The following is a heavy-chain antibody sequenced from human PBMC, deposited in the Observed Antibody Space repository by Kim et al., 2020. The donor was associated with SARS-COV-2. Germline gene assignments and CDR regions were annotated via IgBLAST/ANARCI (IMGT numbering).Heavy chain of an antibody. CDR2: IYYSGST. Sequence: SETLSLTCTVSGGSISSGGYYWSWIRQHPGKGLEWIGYIYYSGSTYYNPSLKSRVTISVDTSKNQFSLKMSSVTAADTAVYYCARARGRITIFGVAPPGYYYDGMDVWGPRTTFPVSS. V-gene: IGHV4-31*03. CDR3: ARARGRITIFGVAPPGYYYDGMDV. J-gene: IGHJ6*02. D-gene: IGHD3-3*01. CDR1: GGSISSGGYY.